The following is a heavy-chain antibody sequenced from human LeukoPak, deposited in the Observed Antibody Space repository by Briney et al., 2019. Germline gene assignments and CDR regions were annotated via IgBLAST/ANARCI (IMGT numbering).Heavy chain of an antibody. J-gene: IGHJ3*02. CDR3: AREHDYGDLRGAFDI. V-gene: IGHV4-30-2*01. CDR1: GGSISSGGYS. CDR2: IYHSGST. D-gene: IGHD4-17*01. Sequence: SQTLSLTCAVSGGSISSGGYSWSWIRQPPGKGLEWIGYIYHSGSTYYNPSLKSRVTISVDRSKNQFSLKLSSVTAADTAVYYCAREHDYGDLRGAFDIWGQGTMVTVSS.